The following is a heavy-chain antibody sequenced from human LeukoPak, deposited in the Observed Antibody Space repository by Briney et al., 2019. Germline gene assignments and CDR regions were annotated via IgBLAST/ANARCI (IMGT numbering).Heavy chain of an antibody. CDR2: INPSGGST. V-gene: IGHV1-46*01. D-gene: IGHD1-26*01. CDR1: VYTFTSYY. CDR3: ARSFSGSYINY. Sequence: GASVKVSWKASVYTFTSYYMHWVRQAHGQGLEWMGIINPSGGSTSYAQKFQGRVTMTRDTSTSTVYMELSSLRSEDTAVYYCARSFSGSYINYWGQGTLVTVSS. J-gene: IGHJ4*02.